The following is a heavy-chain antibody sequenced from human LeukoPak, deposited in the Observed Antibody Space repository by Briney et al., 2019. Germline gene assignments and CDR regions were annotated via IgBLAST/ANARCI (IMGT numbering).Heavy chain of an antibody. CDR2: ISGSST. D-gene: IGHD5/OR15-5a*01. CDR1: GFTFSNYA. J-gene: IGHJ6*02. Sequence: GSLRLSCAASGFTFSNYAMSWVRQAPGKGLEWVSVISGSSTYYADSVKGRFTISRDNSKNTLYLQMNTLRAEDTAVYYCAKGGGSTDYGMDVWGQGTTVTVSS. CDR3: AKGGGSTDYGMDV. V-gene: IGHV3-23*01.